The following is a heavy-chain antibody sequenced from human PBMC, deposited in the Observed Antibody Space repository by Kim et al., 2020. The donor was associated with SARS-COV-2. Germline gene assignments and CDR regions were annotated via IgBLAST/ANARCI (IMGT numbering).Heavy chain of an antibody. CDR1: GYTFTSYG. J-gene: IGHJ4*02. Sequence: ASVKVSCKASGYTFTSYGISWVRQAPGQGLEWMGWISAYNGNTNYAQKLQGRVTMTTDTSTSTAYMELRSLRSDDTAVYYCARDYYGSGSYYNLWGLHGGAGNYWGQGTLVTVSS. V-gene: IGHV1-18*01. CDR3: ARDYYGSGSYYNLWGLHGGAGNY. D-gene: IGHD3-10*01. CDR2: ISAYNGNT.